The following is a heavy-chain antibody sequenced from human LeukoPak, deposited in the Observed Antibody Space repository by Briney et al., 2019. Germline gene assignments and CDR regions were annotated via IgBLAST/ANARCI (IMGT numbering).Heavy chain of an antibody. Sequence: GGSLRLSCAASGFTFSSHGMTWVRQAPGKGLEWVSAINRSGGSTYYADSVKGRSTISRDNSKNTLYLQMNSLRAEDTAVYYCAKFGLAGSGRYHDAFDIWGQGTMVTVSS. J-gene: IGHJ3*02. CDR1: GFTFSSHG. CDR2: INRSGGST. D-gene: IGHD3-10*01. V-gene: IGHV3-23*01. CDR3: AKFGLAGSGRYHDAFDI.